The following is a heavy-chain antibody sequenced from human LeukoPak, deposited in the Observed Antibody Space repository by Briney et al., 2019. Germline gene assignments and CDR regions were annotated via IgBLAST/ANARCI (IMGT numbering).Heavy chain of an antibody. CDR1: GGSISSGGYY. CDR2: IYYSGST. CDR3: ARGAGVTDHGYSSSWYAR. D-gene: IGHD6-13*01. Sequence: PSETLSLTCTVSGGSISSGGYYWSWIRQHPGKGLEWIGCIYYSGSTYYNPSLKSRVTISVDTSKNQFSLKLSSVTAADTAVYYCARGAGVTDHGYSSSWYARWGQGTLVTVSS. J-gene: IGHJ4*02. V-gene: IGHV4-31*03.